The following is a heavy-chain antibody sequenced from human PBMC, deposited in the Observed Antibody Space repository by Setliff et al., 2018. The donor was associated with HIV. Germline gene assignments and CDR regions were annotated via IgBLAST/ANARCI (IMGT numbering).Heavy chain of an antibody. J-gene: IGHJ3*02. CDR3: ARFYGSYDVGGFDI. V-gene: IGHV5-51*01. Sequence: PGESLKISCKGSGYSFITSWIGWVRQRPGKGLEWMGIMNPDGSNTRYSPSFQGQVTISVDESISTAYLQWSSLKASDTAFYYCARFYGSYDVGGFDIWGQGTKVTVSS. D-gene: IGHD3-16*01. CDR1: GYSFITSW. CDR2: MNPDGSNT.